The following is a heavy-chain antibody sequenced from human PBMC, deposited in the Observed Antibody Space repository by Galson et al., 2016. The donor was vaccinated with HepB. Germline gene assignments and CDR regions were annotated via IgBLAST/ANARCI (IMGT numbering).Heavy chain of an antibody. D-gene: IGHD3-22*01. V-gene: IGHV5-51*01. CDR1: GYSFSSHW. Sequence: QSGAEVKKPGESLKISCKASGYSFSSHWIAWVRQMPGKGLDWMGIIFPGDSDTKYSPTFQGQVPNPADKSTSTAYLQWSSLKASDIGIYYCARYYSYDSGGFFGTYYYYAMDVWGQGTTVTVSS. J-gene: IGHJ6*02. CDR3: ARYYSYDSGGFFGTYYYYAMDV. CDR2: IFPGDSDT.